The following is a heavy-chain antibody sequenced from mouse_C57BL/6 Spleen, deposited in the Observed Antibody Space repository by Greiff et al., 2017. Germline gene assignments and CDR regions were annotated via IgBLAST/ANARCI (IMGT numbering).Heavy chain of an antibody. CDR3: ARSTTVGDWYFDV. CDR2: IDPSDSYT. J-gene: IGHJ1*03. Sequence: QVQLQQPGAELVMPGASVKLSCTASGYTFTSYWMHWVKQRPGQGLEWIGEIDPSDSYTNYNQKFKGKSTLTVDKSSSTAYMQLSSLTSEDAAVYYCARSTTVGDWYFDVWGTGTTVTVSS. D-gene: IGHD1-1*01. CDR1: GYTFTSYW. V-gene: IGHV1-69*01.